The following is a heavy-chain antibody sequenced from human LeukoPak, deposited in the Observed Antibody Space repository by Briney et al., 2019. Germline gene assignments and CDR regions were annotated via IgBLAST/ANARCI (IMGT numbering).Heavy chain of an antibody. CDR1: RGTFNKYA. CDR3: ASAPSGFAGELSS. CDR2: IIPPFGTE. J-gene: IGHJ4*02. D-gene: IGHD3-16*02. Sequence: SVKVSCKASRGTFNKYAIKWVRQAPGRGFEWMGGIIPPFGTENYPQKFQGRVTITTDEVTNTAYMELRSLRSDDTAVYYCASAPSGFAGELSSWGQGTLVTVSS. V-gene: IGHV1-69*05.